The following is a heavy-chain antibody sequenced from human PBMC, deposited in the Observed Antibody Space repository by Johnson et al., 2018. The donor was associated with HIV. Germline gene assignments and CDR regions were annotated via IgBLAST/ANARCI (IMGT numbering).Heavy chain of an antibody. CDR1: GFTFSSFG. CDR3: ASDWGSGAFDI. Sequence: QVQLVESGGGVVQPGRSLRLSCAASGFTFSSFGMHWVRQAPGKGLEWVAVISYDGSNKYYADSVKGRFTISRDNSKNTLYLQMNSLRAEDTAVYYCASDWGSGAFDIWGQGTMVTVSS. J-gene: IGHJ3*02. V-gene: IGHV3-30*19. D-gene: IGHD7-27*01. CDR2: ISYDGSNK.